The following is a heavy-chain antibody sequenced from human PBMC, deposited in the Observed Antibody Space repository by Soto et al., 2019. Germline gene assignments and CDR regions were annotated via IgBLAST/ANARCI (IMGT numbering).Heavy chain of an antibody. V-gene: IGHV4-59*01. Sequence: PSVTLSLTCSLSRGSISSYYWSWVRQPPGKRLEWIGFIHRTGSTKYNPSLESRVTISVDTSQNQLSLRLSSVTAADTAVYSCARESAGSGKNNWFEPWGQGILVTVSS. CDR2: IHRTGST. D-gene: IGHD3-10*01. J-gene: IGHJ5*02. CDR1: RGSISSYY. CDR3: ARESAGSGKNNWFEP.